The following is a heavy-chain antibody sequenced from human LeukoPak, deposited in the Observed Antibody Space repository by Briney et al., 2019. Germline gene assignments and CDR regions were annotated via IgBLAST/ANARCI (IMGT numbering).Heavy chain of an antibody. V-gene: IGHV4-39*07. CDR1: GGSISSSSYY. J-gene: IGHJ6*03. D-gene: IGHD3-10*01. CDR3: AREQSGGPEKGYYYYYMDV. CDR2: IYYSGST. Sequence: SETLSLICTVSGGSISSSSYYWGWIRQPPGKGLEWIGSIYYSGSTYYNPSLKSRVTISVDTSKNQFSLKLSSVTAADTAVYYCAREQSGGPEKGYYYYYMDVWGKGTTVTVSS.